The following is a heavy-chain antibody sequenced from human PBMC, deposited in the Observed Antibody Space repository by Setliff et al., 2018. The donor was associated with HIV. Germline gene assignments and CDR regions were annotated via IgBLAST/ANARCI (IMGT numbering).Heavy chain of an antibody. Sequence: LVKVSCKASGGTFSSYAISWVRQAPGQGLEWMGGIIPIFGTANYAQKFQGRVTITTDESTSTAYMELSSLRSEDTAVYYCARDSVSSSWQFDYWGQGTLVTVSS. CDR2: IIPIFGTA. CDR1: GGTFSSYA. V-gene: IGHV1-69*05. CDR3: ARDSVSSSWQFDY. J-gene: IGHJ4*02. D-gene: IGHD6-13*01.